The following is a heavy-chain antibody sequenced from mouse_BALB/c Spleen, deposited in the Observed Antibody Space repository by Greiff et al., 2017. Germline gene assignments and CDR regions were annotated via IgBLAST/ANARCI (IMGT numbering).Heavy chain of an antibody. V-gene: IGHV5-17*02. CDR1: GFTFSSFG. Sequence: DVKLVESGGGLVQPGGSRKLSCAASGFTFSSFGMHWVRQAPEKGLEWVAYISSGSSTIYYADTVKGRFTISRDNPKNTLFLQMTSLRSEDTAMYYCARDEGGLRRGFAYWGQGTLVTVSA. CDR3: ARDEGGLRRGFAY. J-gene: IGHJ3*01. D-gene: IGHD2-2*01. CDR2: ISSGSSTI.